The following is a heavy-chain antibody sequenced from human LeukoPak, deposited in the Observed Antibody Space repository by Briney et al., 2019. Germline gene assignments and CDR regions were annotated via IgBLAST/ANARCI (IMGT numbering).Heavy chain of an antibody. CDR3: AKTGTEEGYGIYFDH. CDR2: VSASGRAT. CDR1: GFSFSSYA. Sequence: GGSLRLSCGASGFSFSSYAMSWVRQAPGKGLEWVSTVSASGRATYYADSVKGRFTISRDNSKNTVFLQMSSLRAEDTAVYYCAKTGTEEGYGIYFDHWGQGTLVTVSS. J-gene: IGHJ4*02. V-gene: IGHV3-23*01. D-gene: IGHD5-24*01.